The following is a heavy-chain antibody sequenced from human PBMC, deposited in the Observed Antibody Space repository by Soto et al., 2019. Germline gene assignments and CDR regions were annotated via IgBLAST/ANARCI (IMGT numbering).Heavy chain of an antibody. Sequence: PSETLSLTCAVYGGSFSGYYWSWIRQPPGKGLEWIGEINHSGSTNYNPSLNSRVTISVDTSKNQFSLKLSSVTAADTAVYYCASSLPLRYIDWLLPLTPSHAFDIWGQGTMVTVSS. CDR2: INHSGST. V-gene: IGHV4-34*01. CDR3: ASSLPLRYIDWLLPLTPSHAFDI. CDR1: GGSFSGYY. J-gene: IGHJ3*02. D-gene: IGHD3-9*01.